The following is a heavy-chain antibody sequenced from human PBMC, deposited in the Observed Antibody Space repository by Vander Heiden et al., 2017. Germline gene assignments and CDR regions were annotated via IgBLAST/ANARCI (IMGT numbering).Heavy chain of an antibody. Sequence: QVQLVQSGAQVKKPGASVKVSCRASGSTFPSYGLSGVGQAPGQGLEWMGWISAYNGITYYAQKLQGRVTMSTDTTTSTAYKELRSLRSDDMAVYYCARVLSVRGLRFLEWLANFDYWGQGTLVTVSS. J-gene: IGHJ4*02. CDR3: ARVLSVRGLRFLEWLANFDY. D-gene: IGHD3-3*01. CDR2: ISAYNGIT. V-gene: IGHV1-18*03. CDR1: GSTFPSYG.